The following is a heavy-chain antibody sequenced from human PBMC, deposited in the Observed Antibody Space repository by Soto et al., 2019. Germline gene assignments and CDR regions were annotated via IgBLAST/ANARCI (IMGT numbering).Heavy chain of an antibody. CDR3: ARGRTAATEFDP. CDR2: IYYSGNT. V-gene: IGHV4-39*01. Sequence: PSQTLSLTCTVSSGSISSSNYYWGWIRQPPGKGLEWIGSIYYSGNTYYNPSLKSRVTISVDTSKNQFSLKLSSVTAADTAVYYCARGRTAATEFDPWGQGTLVT. D-gene: IGHD6-13*01. J-gene: IGHJ5*02. CDR1: SGSISSSNYY.